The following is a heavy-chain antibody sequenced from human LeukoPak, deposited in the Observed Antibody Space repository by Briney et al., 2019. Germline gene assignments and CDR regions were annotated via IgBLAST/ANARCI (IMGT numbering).Heavy chain of an antibody. Sequence: SETLSLTCTVSGGSISSGSYYWSWIRQPPGKGLEWIGRIYTSGSTNYNPSLKSRVTISVDTSKNQFSLKLSSVTAADTAVYYCARDLYSSGWYGEKYYYYMDVWGKGTTVTVSS. CDR2: IYTSGST. CDR1: GGSISSGSYY. CDR3: ARDLYSSGWYGEKYYYYMDV. V-gene: IGHV4-61*02. J-gene: IGHJ6*03. D-gene: IGHD6-19*01.